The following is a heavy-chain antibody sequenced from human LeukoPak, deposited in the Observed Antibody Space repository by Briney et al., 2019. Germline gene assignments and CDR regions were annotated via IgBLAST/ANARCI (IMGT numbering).Heavy chain of an antibody. Sequence: SETLSLTCGVYGDSISGYHWTYIRQPPGKGLEWIGEINRSGSTNYNPSLKSRVTMSVDTSKNQFSLKLSSVTAADTAVYYCAREYYDSSGYPAEYFQHWGQGTLVTVSS. CDR1: GDSISGYH. D-gene: IGHD3-22*01. J-gene: IGHJ1*01. CDR3: AREYYDSSGYPAEYFQH. CDR2: INRSGST. V-gene: IGHV4-34*01.